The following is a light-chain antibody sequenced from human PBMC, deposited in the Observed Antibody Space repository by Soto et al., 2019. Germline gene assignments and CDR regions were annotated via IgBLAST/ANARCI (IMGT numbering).Light chain of an antibody. V-gene: IGKV3-20*01. CDR3: QQYGSSPWT. CDR1: QSVSNK. CDR2: GAS. J-gene: IGKJ1*01. Sequence: EIVLTQSPGTLSLSPGERATLSCRASQSVSNKLAWYQQKPGQAPRLLIYGASSRATGIPDRFSGSGSGTDFTLTISRLEPEDFAVYYCQQYGSSPWTFGQGTKG.